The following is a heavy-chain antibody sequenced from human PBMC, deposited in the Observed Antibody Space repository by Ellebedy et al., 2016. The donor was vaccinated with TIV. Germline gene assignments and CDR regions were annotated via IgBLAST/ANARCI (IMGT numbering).Heavy chain of an antibody. CDR2: ISSTSTML. Sequence: GGSLRLSXAASGFTFSSYSMNWVRQAPGKGLEWISYISSTSTMLWYADSVRGRFTISRDNAKNSVYLQMNSLRGEDTAVYYCASGDSSGWSVAFDIWGQGTMVTVSS. J-gene: IGHJ3*02. CDR1: GFTFSSYS. D-gene: IGHD6-19*01. CDR3: ASGDSSGWSVAFDI. V-gene: IGHV3-48*04.